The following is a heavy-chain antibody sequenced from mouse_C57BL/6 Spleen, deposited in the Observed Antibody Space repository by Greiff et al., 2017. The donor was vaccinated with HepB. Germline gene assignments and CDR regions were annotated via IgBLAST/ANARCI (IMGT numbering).Heavy chain of an antibody. Sequence: EVMLVESGGGLVKPGGSLKLSCAASGFTFSSYAMSWVRQTPEKRLEWVATISDGGSYTYYPDNVKGRFTISRDNAKNNLYLQMSHLKSEDTAMYYCARVSYYYGSSTPFAYWGQGTLVTVSA. CDR3: ARVSYYYGSSTPFAY. J-gene: IGHJ3*01. CDR2: ISDGGSYT. V-gene: IGHV5-4*03. D-gene: IGHD1-1*01. CDR1: GFTFSSYA.